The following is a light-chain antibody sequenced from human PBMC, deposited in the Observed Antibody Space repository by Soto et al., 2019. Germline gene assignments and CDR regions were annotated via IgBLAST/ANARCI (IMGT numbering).Light chain of an antibody. CDR1: QSVSSNY. V-gene: IGKV3-20*01. J-gene: IGKJ2*01. CDR3: QHYGSSPLTYT. Sequence: EVVLTQSPGTLSLSPGERATLSCRASQSVSSNYLAWYPQKPGQAPRLLLYGTSSTATGIPDRFSGSGSWTDLTLTISRLEAEEFALYYCQHYGSSPLTYTFSQVNKLEI. CDR2: GTS.